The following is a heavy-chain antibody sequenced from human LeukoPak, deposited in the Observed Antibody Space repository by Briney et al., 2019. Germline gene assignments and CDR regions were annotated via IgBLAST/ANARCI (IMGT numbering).Heavy chain of an antibody. CDR2: ISSSSSYI. V-gene: IGHV3-21*01. J-gene: IGHJ4*02. CDR3: ARDDYSSGWYEAPFDY. D-gene: IGHD6-19*01. CDR1: GFTFSSYS. Sequence: GGSLRLSCAASGFTFSSYSMNWVRRAPGKGLEWVSSISSSSSYIYYADSVKGRFTISRDNAKNSLYLQMNSLRAEDTAVYYCARDDYSSGWYEAPFDYWGQGTLVTVSS.